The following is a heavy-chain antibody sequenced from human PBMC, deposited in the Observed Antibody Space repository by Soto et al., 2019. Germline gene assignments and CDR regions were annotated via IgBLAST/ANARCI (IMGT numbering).Heavy chain of an antibody. CDR1: GFTVSSKY. V-gene: IGHV3-53*01. J-gene: IGHJ4*02. D-gene: IGHD6-19*01. CDR3: VQTTGWPGFDF. CDR2: IYGGGTT. Sequence: EVPRVESGGGLIQPGGSLRLSCAASGFTVSSKYMTWVRQAPGKGLERVSVIYGGGTTYYADSVKGRFTISRDNSKTTLYLQMNSLRAEDTAVYYCVQTTGWPGFDFWGQGTLVTVSS.